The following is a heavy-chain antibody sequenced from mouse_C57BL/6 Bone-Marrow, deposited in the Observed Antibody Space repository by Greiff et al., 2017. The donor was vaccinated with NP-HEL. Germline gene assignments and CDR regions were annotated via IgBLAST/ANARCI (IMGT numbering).Heavy chain of an antibody. Sequence: EVQVVASVGCLVQPGGSLSLSCAASGFTFPVSYMCLFRPPPGQALAWLGFIRNKANGYTTEYSASVKGRFTISRDNSQSILYLQMNALRAEDSATYYCARFNYFDYWGQGTTLTVSS. CDR2: IRNKANGYTT. J-gene: IGHJ2*01. CDR3: ARFNYFDY. CDR1: GFTFPVSY. V-gene: IGHV7-3*01.